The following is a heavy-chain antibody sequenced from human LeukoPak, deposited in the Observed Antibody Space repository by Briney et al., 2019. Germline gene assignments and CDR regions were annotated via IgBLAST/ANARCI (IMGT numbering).Heavy chain of an antibody. Sequence: GRSLRLSCAASGFTFDDYAMHWVRQAPGKGLEWVSGISWNSGSIGYADSVKGRFTISRDNAKNSLYLQMNSLRAEDTALYYCAKGYCSGTSCSGNYWGQGTLVTVSS. CDR1: GFTFDDYA. V-gene: IGHV3-9*01. J-gene: IGHJ4*02. CDR3: AKGYCSGTSCSGNY. CDR2: ISWNSGSI. D-gene: IGHD2-2*01.